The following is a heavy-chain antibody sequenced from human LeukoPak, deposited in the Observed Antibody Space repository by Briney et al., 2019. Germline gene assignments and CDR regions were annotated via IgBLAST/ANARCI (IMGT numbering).Heavy chain of an antibody. CDR1: GGTFNNNA. J-gene: IGHJ4*02. D-gene: IGHD3/OR15-3a*01. Sequence: SVKVSCKASGGTFNNNAINWVRQAPGQGLEWMGRIIPILDLTNYAEKFQDRVTITADKSTNTAYMELSSLRSEDTAVYYCAGDRTGQYFDFWGQGTLLTVS. CDR2: IIPILDLT. V-gene: IGHV1-69*04. CDR3: AGDRTGQYFDF.